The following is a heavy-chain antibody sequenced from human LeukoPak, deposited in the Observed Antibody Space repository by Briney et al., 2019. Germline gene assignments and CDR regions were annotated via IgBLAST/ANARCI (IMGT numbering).Heavy chain of an antibody. CDR3: ARGLGVLRYFDWSQTNWLDP. V-gene: IGHV4-34*01. CDR2: INLIGST. J-gene: IGHJ5*02. Sequence: SETLSLTCAVYGGSFSGYYWSWIRQPPGKGREWLGEINLIGSTNYNPSLKSRATISVDTSKNQFSLKLNSVTAADTAVYYCARGLGVLRYFDWSQTNWLDPWGQGTLVTVSS. CDR1: GGSFSGYY. D-gene: IGHD3-9*01.